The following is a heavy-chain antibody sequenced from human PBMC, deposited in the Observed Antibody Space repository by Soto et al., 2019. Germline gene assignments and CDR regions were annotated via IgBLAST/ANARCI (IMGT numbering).Heavy chain of an antibody. Sequence: EVQLLESGGGLVQPGGSLRLSCEASGFTFSSYAMNWVRQAPGKGLQWVSGISSGGGSTYYADSVKGRFTISRDNSKNTLYLQMNSLRAEDTAVYYFAKDRRTPDSWGQGTLVTVSS. V-gene: IGHV3-23*01. CDR3: AKDRRTPDS. J-gene: IGHJ4*02. CDR1: GFTFSSYA. CDR2: ISSGGGST.